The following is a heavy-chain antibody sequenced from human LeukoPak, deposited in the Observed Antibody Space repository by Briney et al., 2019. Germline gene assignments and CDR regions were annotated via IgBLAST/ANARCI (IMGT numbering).Heavy chain of an antibody. CDR3: ARAIYSSPPYFDY. Sequence: PSETLSLTCTVSGGSISSYYWSWMPQPPGKGLEWIGYIYYSGSTNYNPSLKSRVTISVDTSKNQFSLKLSTVTPADTAGYYYARAIYSSPPYFDYWGEGTLVTVSS. CDR2: IYYSGST. CDR1: GGSISSYY. D-gene: IGHD6-13*01. V-gene: IGHV4-59*01. J-gene: IGHJ4*02.